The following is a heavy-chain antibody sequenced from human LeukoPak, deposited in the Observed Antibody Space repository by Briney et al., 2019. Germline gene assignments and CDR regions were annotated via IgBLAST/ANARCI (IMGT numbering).Heavy chain of an antibody. D-gene: IGHD6-19*01. CDR2: ISFTGST. CDR3: ARGDYTVLAGSPFDL. J-gene: IGHJ4*02. CDR1: GDAITSGDDY. V-gene: IGHV4-30-4*01. Sequence: KASETLSLTCSVSGDAITSGDDYRNWIRQSPGKGLQWIGYISFTGSTYYNPSLGSRFTISLDAPKNQFSLRLNSVTAADTAVYYCARGDYTVLAGSPFDLWGRGTLVTVSS.